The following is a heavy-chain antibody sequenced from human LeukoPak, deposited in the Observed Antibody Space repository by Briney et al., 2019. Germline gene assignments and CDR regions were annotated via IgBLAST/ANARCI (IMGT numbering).Heavy chain of an antibody. D-gene: IGHD2-2*01. Sequence: GGSLRLSCAASGFTFSDHYMDWVRQAPGKGLEWVGRIKNNANSYSTQYAASVQGRFTISRDDSENSLYLQLNSLQTDDTAVYYCTRVRLAASTRYFDYWGQGTLVTVSS. CDR1: GFTFSDHY. V-gene: IGHV3-72*01. CDR2: IKNNANSYST. J-gene: IGHJ4*02. CDR3: TRVRLAASTRYFDY.